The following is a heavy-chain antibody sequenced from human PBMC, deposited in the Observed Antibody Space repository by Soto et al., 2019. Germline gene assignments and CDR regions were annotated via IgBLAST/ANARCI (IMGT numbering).Heavy chain of an antibody. CDR2: IVVGSGNT. Sequence: SVKVSCKASGFTFTSSAVQWVRQARGQRLEWIGWIVVGSGNTNYAQKFQERVTITRDMSTSTAYMELSSLRSEDTAVYYCAADPQYYYDSSGSYYWGQGTLVTVSS. CDR1: GFTFTSSA. J-gene: IGHJ4*02. D-gene: IGHD3-22*01. CDR3: AADPQYYYDSSGSYY. V-gene: IGHV1-58*01.